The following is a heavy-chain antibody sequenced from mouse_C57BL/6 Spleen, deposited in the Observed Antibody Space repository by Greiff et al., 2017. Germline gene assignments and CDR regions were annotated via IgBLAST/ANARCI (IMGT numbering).Heavy chain of an antibody. CDR2: ISYSGST. J-gene: IGHJ4*01. CDR3: ARERRVNDDDALTGTGAMDD. V-gene: IGHV3-8*01. Sequence: EVKLMESGPGLAKPSQTLSLTCSVTGYSITSDYWNWIRKFPGHKLEYMGYISYSGSTYYNPSLKSRISITRDTSKNQYYLQLNSVTTEDTATYYCARERRVNDDDALTGTGAMDDWGQGTSVTVSS. D-gene: IGHD4-1*01. CDR1: GYSITSDY.